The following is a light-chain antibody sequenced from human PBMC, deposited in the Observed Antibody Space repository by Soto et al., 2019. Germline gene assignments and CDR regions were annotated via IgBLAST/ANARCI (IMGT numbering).Light chain of an antibody. CDR2: EVS. Sequence: VLTQPASVSGSPGQSITISCTGTSSDVGGYNYVSWYQQHPGKAPKLMIYEVSNRPSGVSNRFSGSKSGNTASLTISGLQAEDEADYYCSSYTSSSTLFGGGTKVTVL. CDR3: SSYTSSSTL. V-gene: IGLV2-14*01. J-gene: IGLJ2*01. CDR1: SSDVGGYNY.